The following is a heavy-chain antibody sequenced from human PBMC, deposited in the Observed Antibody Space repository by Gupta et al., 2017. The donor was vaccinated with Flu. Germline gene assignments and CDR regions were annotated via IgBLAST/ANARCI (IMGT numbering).Heavy chain of an antibody. Sequence: EVQLVESGGGLVQPGGSLRLSCGDSGLSLSHYWMNWVRQVPGKELEWVANMSPDGSLRYVDSVKGRFAFSRDNAKNSFFLQMDSLRVEDTGLYYCAAWAEASNLWGQGTLVTVSS. V-gene: IGHV3-7*01. CDR1: GLSLSHYW. D-gene: IGHD6-19*01. CDR3: AAWAEASNL. CDR2: MSPDGSLR. J-gene: IGHJ5*02.